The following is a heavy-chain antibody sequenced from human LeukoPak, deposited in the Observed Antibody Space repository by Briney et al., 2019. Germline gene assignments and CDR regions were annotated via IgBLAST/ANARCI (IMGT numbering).Heavy chain of an antibody. CDR1: GFTFSSYG. V-gene: IGHV3-30*02. J-gene: IGHJ4*02. Sequence: PGGSLRLSCAASGFTFSSYGMHWVRQAPGKGLEWVAFIRFDGTVAEYADSVKGRFAISRDNSQNTLFLQMSSLRPDDTAVYYCAKDKSYSELYHFDFWGQGTLVTVSS. CDR3: AKDKSYSELYHFDF. CDR2: IRFDGTVA. D-gene: IGHD3-3*01.